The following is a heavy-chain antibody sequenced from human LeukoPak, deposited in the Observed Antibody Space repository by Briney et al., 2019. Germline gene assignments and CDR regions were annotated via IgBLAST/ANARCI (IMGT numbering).Heavy chain of an antibody. CDR2: MNPNRGNT. CDR1: GYIFTTYD. CDR3: ARGYYDTNGYYYRLDF. Sequence: ASVKVSCKAPGYIFTTYDINWVRQAPGQGLEWMGWMNPNRGNTGYAQKFQGRVTMTGSTSISTAYMELSSLRSEDTAVYYCARGYYDTNGYYYRLDFWGQGTLVTVSS. J-gene: IGHJ4*02. V-gene: IGHV1-8*01. D-gene: IGHD3-22*01.